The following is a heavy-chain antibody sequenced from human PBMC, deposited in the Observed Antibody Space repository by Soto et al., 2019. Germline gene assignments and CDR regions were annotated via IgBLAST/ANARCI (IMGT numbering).Heavy chain of an antibody. CDR3: VKYYYDSSGYYGLNAFDI. V-gene: IGHV3-64D*06. CDR2: ISSNGGST. D-gene: IGHD3-22*01. Sequence: GGSLRLSCLAPRFTFSSYAMHWVRQAPGKGLEYVSSISSNGGSTYYADSVKGRFTISRDNSKNTMYLQMSSLRAEDTAVYYCVKYYYDSSGYYGLNAFDIWGQGTMVTVSS. CDR1: RFTFSSYA. J-gene: IGHJ3*02.